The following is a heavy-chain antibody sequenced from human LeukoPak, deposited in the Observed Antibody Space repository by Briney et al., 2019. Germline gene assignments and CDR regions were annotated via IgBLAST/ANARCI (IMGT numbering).Heavy chain of an antibody. CDR1: GGSFSGYY. Sequence: KPSETLSLTCAVYGGSFSGYYWSWVRQPPGKGLEWIGEINHSGNTNYNPSLKSRVTISVDTSKNQFSLKLSSVTAADTAVYYCARARYVNSFYAFDIWGQGTLVTVSS. J-gene: IGHJ3*02. CDR3: ARARYVNSFYAFDI. V-gene: IGHV4-34*01. CDR2: INHSGNT. D-gene: IGHD5-18*01.